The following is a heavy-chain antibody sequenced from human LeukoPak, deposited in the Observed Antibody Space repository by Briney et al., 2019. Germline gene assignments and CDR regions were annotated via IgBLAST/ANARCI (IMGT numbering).Heavy chain of an antibody. CDR3: AREHDYGDYFDY. CDR1: GGSISSYY. CDR2: INYSGST. V-gene: IGHV4-59*01. J-gene: IGHJ4*02. Sequence: PSETLSLTCTVSGGSISSYYWSWIRQPPGKGLEWIGYINYSGSTNYNPSLKSRVTISVDTSKNQFSLKLSSVTAADTAVYYCAREHDYGDYFDYWGQGTLVTVSS. D-gene: IGHD4-17*01.